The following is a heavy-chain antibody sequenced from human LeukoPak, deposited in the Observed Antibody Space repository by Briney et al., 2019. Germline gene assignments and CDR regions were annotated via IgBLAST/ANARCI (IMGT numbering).Heavy chain of an antibody. V-gene: IGHV3-30-3*01. CDR3: VGPIGYCISTSCSGFDP. D-gene: IGHD2-2*01. Sequence: PGRSLRLSCAASGFTFSSYAMHWVRQAPGKGLEWVAVISYDGSNKYYADSVKGRFSISRDNSRNTLYLQMNSLKPEDTAVYYCVGPIGYCISTSCSGFDPWGQGTLVTVSS. CDR2: ISYDGSNK. J-gene: IGHJ5*02. CDR1: GFTFSSYA.